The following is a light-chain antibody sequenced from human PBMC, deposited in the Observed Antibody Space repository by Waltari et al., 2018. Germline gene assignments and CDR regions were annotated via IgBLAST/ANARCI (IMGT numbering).Light chain of an antibody. CDR3: AAWDDSLSGFYV. CDR1: STNIGSNY. CDR2: RNN. V-gene: IGLV1-47*01. J-gene: IGLJ1*01. Sequence: QSVLTQPPSASGTPGQRVTISCSGRSTNIGSNYVYCYQQLPGTAPKLLIYRNNQRPSGVPDRFSGSKSGTSASLAISGLRSEDEADYYCAAWDDSLSGFYVFGTGTKVTVL.